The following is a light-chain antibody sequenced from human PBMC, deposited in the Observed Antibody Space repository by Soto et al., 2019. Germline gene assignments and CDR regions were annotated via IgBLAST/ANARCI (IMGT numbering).Light chain of an antibody. Sequence: QSVLTQPASVSGSPGQSITISCTGTSSDVGGYNYVSWYQQHPGKAPKLMIYDVSNRPSGVSNRFSGSKSGNTASLTISGLQAEDEADYYCSSYISSSTGVFGGGTKVTVL. CDR3: SSYISSSTGV. V-gene: IGLV2-14*01. CDR2: DVS. J-gene: IGLJ3*02. CDR1: SSDVGGYNY.